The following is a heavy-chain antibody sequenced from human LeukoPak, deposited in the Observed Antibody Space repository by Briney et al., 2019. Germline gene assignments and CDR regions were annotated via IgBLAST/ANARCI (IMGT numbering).Heavy chain of an antibody. CDR1: GYTFTGYY. D-gene: IGHD1-26*01. CDR3: ARDRRLVGATPGKHNCFDP. CDR2: INPNSGGT. J-gene: IGHJ5*02. Sequence: ASVTVSCKASGYTFTGYYMHWVRQAPGQGLEWMGWINPNSGGTNYAQKFQGRVTMTRDTAISTAYMELSRLRSDDTAVYYWARDRRLVGATPGKHNCFDPWGQGTLVTVSS. V-gene: IGHV1-2*02.